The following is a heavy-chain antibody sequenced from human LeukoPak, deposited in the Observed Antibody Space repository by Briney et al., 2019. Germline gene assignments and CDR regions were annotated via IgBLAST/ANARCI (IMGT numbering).Heavy chain of an antibody. V-gene: IGHV1-3*01. CDR3: ARGAYSSSWYDAFDI. Sequence: ASVKVSCKGSGYNFDRYGVNWVRQAPGQGLEWMGWINAGNGNTKYSQKFQGRVTITRDTSASTAYMELSSLRSEDTAVYYCARGAYSSSWYDAFDIWGQGTMVTVSS. CDR1: GYNFDRYG. D-gene: IGHD6-13*01. CDR2: INAGNGNT. J-gene: IGHJ3*02.